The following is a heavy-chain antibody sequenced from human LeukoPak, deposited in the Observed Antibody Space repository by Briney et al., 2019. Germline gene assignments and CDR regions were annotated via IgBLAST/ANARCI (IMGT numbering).Heavy chain of an antibody. Sequence: GGSLRLSCAASGFTFSDYYMSWIRQAPGKGLEWVSSISGSGGSTYYADSVKGRFTISRDNSKNTLHLQMNSLRAEDTAVYYCAKDRAYSSSWYTGDYWGQGTLVTVSS. CDR2: ISGSGGST. V-gene: IGHV3-23*01. CDR1: GFTFSDYY. CDR3: AKDRAYSSSWYTGDY. D-gene: IGHD6-13*01. J-gene: IGHJ4*02.